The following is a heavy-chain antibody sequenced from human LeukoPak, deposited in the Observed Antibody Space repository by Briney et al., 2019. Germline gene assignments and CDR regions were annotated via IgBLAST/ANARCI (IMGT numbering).Heavy chain of an antibody. CDR1: GGTFSSYA. D-gene: IGHD3-10*01. Sequence: SVKVSCKASGGTFSSYAISWVRQAPGQGLEWMGGIIPIFGTANYAQKFQGRVTITADKSTSTAYMELSSLRSEDTAVYYCATVDHYYGSGSYYAGYWGQGTLVTVSS. CDR3: ATVDHYYGSGSYYAGY. J-gene: IGHJ4*02. V-gene: IGHV1-69*06. CDR2: IIPIFGTA.